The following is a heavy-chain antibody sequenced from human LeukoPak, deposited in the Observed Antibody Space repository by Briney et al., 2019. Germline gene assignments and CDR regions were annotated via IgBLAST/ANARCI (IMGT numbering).Heavy chain of an antibody. CDR1: GYTFTSYD. CDR2: ISAYNGHT. Sequence: SVKVSCKASGYTFTSYDINWVRQAPGQGLEWMGWISAYNGHTNYAQKLQGRVTMTTDTSTNTAYMELRSLRSDDTAAYYCARGGRWELPRPYAFDIWGQGTMVTVSS. D-gene: IGHD1-26*01. V-gene: IGHV1-18*01. CDR3: ARGGRWELPRPYAFDI. J-gene: IGHJ3*02.